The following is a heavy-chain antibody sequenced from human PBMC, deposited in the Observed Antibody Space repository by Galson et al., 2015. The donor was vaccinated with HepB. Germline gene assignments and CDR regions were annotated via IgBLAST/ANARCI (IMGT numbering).Heavy chain of an antibody. D-gene: IGHD4-17*01. J-gene: IGHJ6*02. CDR3: ARDRGRSDYGYYYGMDV. Sequence: SLRLSCAASGFTFSCYTINWVRQAPGKGLEWVSSISGSSTYIYYTDSVWGRFTVSRDNSNDSLYLQMNSLRVEDTAVYYCARDRGRSDYGYYYGMDVWGQGTTVTVSS. CDR2: ISGSSTYI. V-gene: IGHV3-21*01. CDR1: GFTFSCYT.